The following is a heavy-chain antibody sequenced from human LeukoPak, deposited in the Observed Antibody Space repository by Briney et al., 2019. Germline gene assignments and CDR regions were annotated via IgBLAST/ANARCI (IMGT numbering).Heavy chain of an antibody. V-gene: IGHV3-23*01. D-gene: IGHD6-6*01. CDR1: GFTFSSYA. CDR3: AKEGQASSSSWGTYFDY. J-gene: IGHJ4*02. CDR2: ISGSGGST. Sequence: GGSLRLSCAASGFTFSSYAMSWVRQAPGKGLEWVSAISGSGGSTYYADSVKGRFTISRDNSKNTLYLQMNSLRAEDTAVYYCAKEGQASSSSWGTYFDYWGQGTLVTVSS.